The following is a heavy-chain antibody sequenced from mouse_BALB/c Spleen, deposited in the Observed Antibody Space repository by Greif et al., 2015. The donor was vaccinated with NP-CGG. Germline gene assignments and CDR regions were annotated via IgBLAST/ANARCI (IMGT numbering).Heavy chain of an antibody. Sequence: EVKLVESGGGLVKPGGSLKLSCAASGFTFSSYTMSWVRQTPEKRLEWVATISSGGSYTYYPDSVKGRFTISRDNAKNTLYLQMSSLKSEDTAMYYCTRDGKSTMITPFAYWGRGTLVTVSA. CDR2: ISSGGSYT. J-gene: IGHJ3*01. CDR3: TRDGKSTMITPFAY. V-gene: IGHV5-6-4*01. CDR1: GFTFSSYT. D-gene: IGHD2-4*01.